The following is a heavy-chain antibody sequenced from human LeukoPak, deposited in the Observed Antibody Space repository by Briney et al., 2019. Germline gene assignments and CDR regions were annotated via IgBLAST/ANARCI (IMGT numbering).Heavy chain of an antibody. J-gene: IGHJ4*02. Sequence: GASVKVSCKASGYTSTSHTMHWVRQAPGQRLEWMGWINAGNGNTKYSQKFQGRVTITRDTSTSTAYMELRSLRSDDTAVYYCARDLNWGGSSVWGQGTLVTVSS. CDR3: ARDLNWGGSSV. CDR1: GYTSTSHT. CDR2: INAGNGNT. V-gene: IGHV1-3*01. D-gene: IGHD7-27*01.